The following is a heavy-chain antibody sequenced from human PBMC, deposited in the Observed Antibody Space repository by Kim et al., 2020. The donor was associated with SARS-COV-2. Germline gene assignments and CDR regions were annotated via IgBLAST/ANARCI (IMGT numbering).Heavy chain of an antibody. V-gene: IGHV1-18*01. CDR2: INVYNDNT. J-gene: IGHJ6*02. D-gene: IGHD3-9*01. CDR3: AREGTRPSGYYEISPGPGVPYVYYGMDV. CDR1: GYTFTNYG. Sequence: ASVKVSCKASGYTFTNYGISWVRQAPGQGLEWMGWINVYNDNTNYAQKVQGRVTMTTDTFASTAYMELRSLRPDDTAVYYCAREGTRPSGYYEISPGPGVPYVYYGMDVWGQGTTVTVSS.